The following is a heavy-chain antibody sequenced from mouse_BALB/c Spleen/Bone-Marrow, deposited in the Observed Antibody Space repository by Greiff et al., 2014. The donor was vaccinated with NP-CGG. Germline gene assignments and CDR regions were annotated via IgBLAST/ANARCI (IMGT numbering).Heavy chain of an antibody. Sequence: LQQSGAELVKPGASVMMSCKASGYTFTSYNIHWVRQTPGLGLEWIGAVYPGNGDTSYNQRFKGKATLTADESSNTAYTRFSSLTSEDSAVYFCARSGYGNYAWFPYWGQGTLVTVSA. J-gene: IGHJ3*01. CDR1: GYTFTSYN. CDR3: ARSGYGNYAWFPY. D-gene: IGHD2-10*02. V-gene: IGHV1-12*01. CDR2: VYPGNGDT.